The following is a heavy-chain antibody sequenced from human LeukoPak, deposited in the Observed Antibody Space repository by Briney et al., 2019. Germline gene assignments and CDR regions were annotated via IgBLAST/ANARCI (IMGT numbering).Heavy chain of an antibody. CDR2: INWNGAST. D-gene: IGHD5-18*01. J-gene: IGHJ6*03. V-gene: IGHV3-20*04. CDR1: GFTFDEYG. Sequence: GGSLRLSCEASGFTFDEYGMNWVRQSPGKGLEWVSGINWNGASTIYADTVQGRFTISRDNAKNSLFLQMSSLRAEDTALYFCARGGYSYGYAGVSPHYMAFWGKGTTVTVSS. CDR3: ARGGYSYGYAGVSPHYMAF.